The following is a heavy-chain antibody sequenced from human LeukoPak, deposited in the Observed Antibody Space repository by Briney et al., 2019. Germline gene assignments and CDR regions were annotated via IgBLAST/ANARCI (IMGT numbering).Heavy chain of an antibody. CDR2: INSDGSSI. CDR3: AREGRVSGYDFDC. CDR1: GFTLSSYW. D-gene: IGHD5-12*01. J-gene: IGHJ4*02. Sequence: GGSLRLSCAASGFTLSSYWMHCVPHAPGKGLVWGSRINSDGSSITYADSVKGRFTISGDNAKNTLYLQMNSRRVEDTAVYYCAREGRVSGYDFDCWGQGTLVTVSS. V-gene: IGHV3-74*03.